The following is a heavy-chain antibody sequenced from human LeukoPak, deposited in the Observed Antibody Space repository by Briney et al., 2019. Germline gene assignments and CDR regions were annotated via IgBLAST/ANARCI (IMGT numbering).Heavy chain of an antibody. V-gene: IGHV3-74*01. D-gene: IGHD3-10*01. CDR3: ARGSGSGSYGDY. Sequence: GGSLRLSCAASGFTLINHWMHWLRQAPGKGLVWVSCISTDGSSTHYADSVKGRFTISRDGAKNTLYLQMNSLRAEDTAVYYCARGSGSGSYGDYWGQGTLVTVSS. CDR2: ISTDGSST. J-gene: IGHJ4*02. CDR1: GFTLINHW.